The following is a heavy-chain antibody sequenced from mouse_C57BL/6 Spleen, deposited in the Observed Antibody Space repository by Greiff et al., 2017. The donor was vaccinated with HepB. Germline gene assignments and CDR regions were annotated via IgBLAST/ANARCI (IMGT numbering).Heavy chain of an antibody. CDR3: ARNYGSSFYWYFDV. CDR1: GYTFTDYY. CDR2: IYPGSGNT. Sequence: VQLQQSGAELVRPGASVKLSCKASGYTFTDYYINWVKQRPGQGLEWIARIYPGSGNTYYNEMFKGKATLTADKSSSTAYMQLSSLTSEDSAVYCCARNYGSSFYWYFDVWGTGTTVTVSS. V-gene: IGHV1-76*01. D-gene: IGHD1-1*01. J-gene: IGHJ1*03.